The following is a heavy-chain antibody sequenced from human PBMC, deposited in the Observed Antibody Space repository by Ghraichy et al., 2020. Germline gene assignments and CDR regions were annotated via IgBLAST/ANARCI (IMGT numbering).Heavy chain of an antibody. Sequence: SQTLSLTCTVSGGSISSSNYYWGWIRQPPGKGLEWIGSIQHSGSTYYDPSLKSRIMISVDTSKNQFSLNLSSVTAADTAVYYCAGSFAIIRYFEIWGRGTLVTVSS. CDR2: IQHSGST. V-gene: IGHV4-39*01. D-gene: IGHD3-10*01. CDR3: AGSFAIIRYFEI. J-gene: IGHJ2*01. CDR1: GGSISSSNYY.